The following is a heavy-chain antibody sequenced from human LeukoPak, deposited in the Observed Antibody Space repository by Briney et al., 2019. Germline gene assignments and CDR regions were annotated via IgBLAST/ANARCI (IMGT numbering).Heavy chain of an antibody. CDR2: INYSGST. D-gene: IGHD5-18*01. J-gene: IGHJ4*02. V-gene: IGHV4-31*03. Sequence: SQTLSLICTVSGGSISSGGYYWSWIRQHPGKGLEWIGYINYSGSTYYNPSLKSRVTISVDTSKNQFSLKLSSVTAADTAVYYCARVPSYSYVALDYWGQGTLVTVSS. CDR3: ARVPSYSYVALDY. CDR1: GGSISSGGYY.